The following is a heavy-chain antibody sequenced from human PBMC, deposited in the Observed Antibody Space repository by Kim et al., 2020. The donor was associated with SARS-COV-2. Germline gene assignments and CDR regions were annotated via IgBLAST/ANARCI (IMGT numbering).Heavy chain of an antibody. CDR3: TRDPSRFGGCFDF. CDR1: GFTFSTYW. V-gene: IGHV3-74*01. Sequence: GGSLRLSCEASGFTFSTYWMHWVRQAPGKGLVWVSRIYSDGYSASYADSVRGRFTISRDNAKNTLYLQMNSLKPEDTAGYYCTRDPSRFGGCFDFWGRGTLVTVSS. CDR2: IYSDGYSA. D-gene: IGHD3-16*01. J-gene: IGHJ2*01.